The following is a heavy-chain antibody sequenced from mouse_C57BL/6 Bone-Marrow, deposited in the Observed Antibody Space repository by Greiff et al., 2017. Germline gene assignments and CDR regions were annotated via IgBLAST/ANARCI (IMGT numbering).Heavy chain of an antibody. CDR2: IDPEDGET. Sequence: VQLKRSGAELVKPGASVKLSCTASGFNIKDYYMHWVKQRTEQGLEWIGRIDPEDGETKSAPKFQGKATITADTSSNTSYLQLSSLTSEDTAVYYGARYPLLLLDYFDYWGQGTTLPVPS. CDR3: ARYPLLLLDYFDY. D-gene: IGHD1-1*01. J-gene: IGHJ2*01. V-gene: IGHV14-2*01. CDR1: GFNIKDYY.